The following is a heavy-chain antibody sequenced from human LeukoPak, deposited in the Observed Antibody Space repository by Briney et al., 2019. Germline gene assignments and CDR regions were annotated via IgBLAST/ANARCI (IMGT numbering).Heavy chain of an antibody. CDR3: ARGHCGGDCYPFDY. CDR1: GYTFTGYY. J-gene: IGHJ4*02. Sequence: ASVKVSCKASGYTFTGYYMHWVRQAPGQGLEWMGWINPNSGGTNYAQKFQGRVTMTRDTSISTAYMELSRLRSDDTAVYYCARGHCGGDCYPFDYWGQGTLLTVSS. D-gene: IGHD2-21*02. CDR2: INPNSGGT. V-gene: IGHV1-2*02.